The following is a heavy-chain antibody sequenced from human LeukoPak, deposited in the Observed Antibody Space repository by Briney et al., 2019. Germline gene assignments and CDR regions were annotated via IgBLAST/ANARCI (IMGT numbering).Heavy chain of an antibody. J-gene: IGHJ4*02. CDR3: ASPRGFSYSYFDY. V-gene: IGHV4-39*01. D-gene: IGHD5-18*01. CDR1: GGSITSSSAY. CDR2: IYYRKNT. Sequence: PSETLSLTCTVSGGSITSSSAYWGWLRQPPGKGLEWLGSIYYRKNTYYNPSRKSRVTISADTSKNQFSLTLGSVSATDTAVYYCASPRGFSYSYFDYWGQGTLVTVSS.